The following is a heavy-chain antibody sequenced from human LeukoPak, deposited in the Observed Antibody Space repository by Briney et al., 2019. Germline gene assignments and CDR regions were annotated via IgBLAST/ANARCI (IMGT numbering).Heavy chain of an antibody. CDR2: THASGST. CDR1: GGSISSGNYY. V-gene: IGHV4-61*02. J-gene: IGHJ4*02. CDR3: AGSYRLDY. Sequence: SETLSLTCTVSGGSISSGNYYWSWIRQPAGKGLEWIGRTHASGSTNYNPSLKSRVTISVDTTKNQFSLKLSSVTAADTAVYYCAGSYRLDYWGQGTLVTVSS. D-gene: IGHD1-26*01.